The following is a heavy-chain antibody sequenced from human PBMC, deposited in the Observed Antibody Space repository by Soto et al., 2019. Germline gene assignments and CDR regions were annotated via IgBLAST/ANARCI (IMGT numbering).Heavy chain of an antibody. CDR3: ARGLGYSSSSAYYYYGMDV. V-gene: IGHV4-59*01. D-gene: IGHD6-6*01. Sequence: PSETLSLTCTVSGGSISSYYWSWIRQPPGKGLEWIGYIYYSGSTNYNPSLKSRVTISVDTSKNQFSLKLSSVTAADTAVYYCARGLGYSSSSAYYYYGMDVWGQGTTVTVSS. CDR1: GGSISSYY. J-gene: IGHJ6*02. CDR2: IYYSGST.